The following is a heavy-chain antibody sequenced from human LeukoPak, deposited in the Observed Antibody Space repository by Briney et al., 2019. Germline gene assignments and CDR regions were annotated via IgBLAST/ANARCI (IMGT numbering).Heavy chain of an antibody. V-gene: IGHV1-8*02. CDR1: GYTFTGYY. J-gene: IGHJ4*02. CDR2: INPNSGNT. D-gene: IGHD5-12*01. CDR3: ARGRRVRGYSGYDFDY. Sequence: ASVKVSCKASGYTFTGYYMHWVRQAPGQGLEWMGWINPNSGNTGYAQKFQGRVTMTRNTSISTAYMELSSLRSEDTAVYYCARGRRVRGYSGYDFDYWGQGTLVTVSS.